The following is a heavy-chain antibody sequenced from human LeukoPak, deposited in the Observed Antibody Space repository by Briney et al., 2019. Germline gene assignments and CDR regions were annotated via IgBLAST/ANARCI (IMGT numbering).Heavy chain of an antibody. V-gene: IGHV7-4-1*02. CDR2: INTNTGNP. J-gene: IGHJ6*03. CDR3: ARERNDCYGSSGCVGDSYMDV. D-gene: IGHD3-22*01. CDR1: GYAFTSYA. Sequence: ASVKVSCKASGYAFTSYAMNWVRQAPGQGLEWMGWINTNTGNPTYAQGFTGRFVFSLDTSVSTAYLQISSLKADDTAVYYCARERNDCYGSSGCVGDSYMDVWGKGTTVTVSS.